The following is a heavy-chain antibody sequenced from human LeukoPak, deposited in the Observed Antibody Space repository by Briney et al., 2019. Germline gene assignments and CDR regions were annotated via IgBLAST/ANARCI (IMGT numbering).Heavy chain of an antibody. CDR3: ARLGDYYDSSGWGTFDY. CDR1: GYTFTSYG. Sequence: SVKVSCKASGYTFTSYGISWVRQAPGQGLEWMGGIIPIFGTANYAQKFQGRVTITADKSTSTAYMELSSLRSEDTAVYYCARLGDYYDSSGWGTFDYWGQGTLVTVSS. J-gene: IGHJ4*02. V-gene: IGHV1-69*06. D-gene: IGHD3-22*01. CDR2: IIPIFGTA.